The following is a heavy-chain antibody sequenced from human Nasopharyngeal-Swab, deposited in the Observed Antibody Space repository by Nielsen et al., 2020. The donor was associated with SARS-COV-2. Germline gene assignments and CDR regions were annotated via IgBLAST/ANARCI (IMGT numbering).Heavy chain of an antibody. D-gene: IGHD3-16*02. V-gene: IGHV1-69*06. J-gene: IGHJ3*02. CDR3: ARFYDYVWGSYPQWTAFDI. CDR1: GGTFSSYA. CDR2: IIPIFGTA. Sequence: SVKVSCKASGGTFSSYAISWVRQAPGQGLEWMGGIIPIFGTANYAQKFQGRVTITADKSTSTAYMELSSLRSEDTAVYYCARFYDYVWGSYPQWTAFDIWGQGTMVTVSS.